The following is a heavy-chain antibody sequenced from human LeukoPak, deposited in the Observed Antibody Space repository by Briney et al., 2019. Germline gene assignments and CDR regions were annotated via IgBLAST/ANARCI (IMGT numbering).Heavy chain of an antibody. CDR3: TRSSYSSSSTFDY. V-gene: IGHV4-4*07. CDR1: GGSISSYY. CDR2: FYTGGSI. D-gene: IGHD6-13*01. Sequence: SETLSLTCTVSGGSISSYYWSWIRQPAGKGLEWIGRFYTGGSINYNPSLKSRVIISIDTSKNQFSLKLSSVTAADTAAYYCTRSSYSSSSTFDYWGQGTLVTVSS. J-gene: IGHJ4*02.